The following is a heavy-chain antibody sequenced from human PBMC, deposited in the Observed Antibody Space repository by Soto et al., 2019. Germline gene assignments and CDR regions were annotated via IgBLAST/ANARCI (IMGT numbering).Heavy chain of an antibody. V-gene: IGHV3-30*03. CDR3: ATTAGTYFDY. J-gene: IGHJ4*02. CDR2: ISYDGSNK. Sequence: QVPLVESGGGVVQPGRSLRLSCAASGFTFSSYGMHWVRQAPGKGLEWVAVISYDGSNKYYADSVKGRFTISRDNSKNTLYLQMNSLRAEDTAVYYCATTAGTYFDYWGQGTLVTVSS. CDR1: GFTFSSYG. D-gene: IGHD6-13*01.